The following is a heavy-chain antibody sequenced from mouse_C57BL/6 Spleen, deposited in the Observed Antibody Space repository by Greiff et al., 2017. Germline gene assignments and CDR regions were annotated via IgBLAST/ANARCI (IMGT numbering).Heavy chain of an antibody. Sequence: QVQLKESGAELVKPGASVKISCKASGYAFSSYWMNWVKQRPGKGLEWIGQIYPGDGDTNYNGKFKGQATLTAAKSSSTAYLQLSSLTSDDSAVYFCARRRMGDYGGWFAYGGQGTLVTVSA. CDR1: GYAFSSYW. CDR3: ARRRMGDYGGWFAY. CDR2: IYPGDGDT. V-gene: IGHV1-80*01. D-gene: IGHD2-4*01. J-gene: IGHJ3*01.